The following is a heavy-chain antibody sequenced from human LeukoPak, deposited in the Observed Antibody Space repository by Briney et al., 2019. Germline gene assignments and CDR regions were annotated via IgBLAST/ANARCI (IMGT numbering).Heavy chain of an antibody. D-gene: IGHD1-26*01. V-gene: IGHV4-59*01. CDR2: IYYSGST. CDR3: ARGREWEPKVFDY. J-gene: IGHJ4*02. CDR1: GGSISSYY. Sequence: SETLSLTCTVSGGSISSYYWSWIRQPPGKGLEWIGYIYYSGSTNYNPSLKSRVTISVDTSKNQFSLKLSSVTAADTAVYYCARGREWEPKVFDYWGQGTLVTVSS.